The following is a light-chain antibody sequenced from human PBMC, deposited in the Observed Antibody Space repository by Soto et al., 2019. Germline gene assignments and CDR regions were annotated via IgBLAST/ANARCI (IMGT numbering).Light chain of an antibody. Sequence: QSALTQPASGSGSPGQSITISCTGTSSDVGGYNYVSWYQQYPGKAPKLMIYGVTNRPSGVSNRFSGSKTGNTASLTISGLQAEDDAYYYCFSHRSGDSHVFGTGSKLTVL. CDR1: SSDVGGYNY. J-gene: IGLJ1*01. CDR2: GVT. CDR3: FSHRSGDSHV. V-gene: IGLV2-14*01.